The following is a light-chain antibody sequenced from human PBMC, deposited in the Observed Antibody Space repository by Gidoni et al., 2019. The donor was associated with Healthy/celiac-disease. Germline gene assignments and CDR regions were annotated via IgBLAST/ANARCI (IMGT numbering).Light chain of an antibody. V-gene: IGKV3-15*01. CDR2: GAS. Sequence: EIVLTQFPATLSVSPGERATLSCRASQSVSSNLAWYQQKPGQAPRLLIYGASTRATGIPARFSGSGSGTEFTLTISSLQSEDFAVYYCQQYNNWGGTFGQGTKLEIK. CDR1: QSVSSN. CDR3: QQYNNWGGT. J-gene: IGKJ2*02.